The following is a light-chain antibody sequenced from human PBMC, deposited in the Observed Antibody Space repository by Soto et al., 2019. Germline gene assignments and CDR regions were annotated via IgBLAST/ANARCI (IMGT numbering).Light chain of an antibody. CDR2: EGS. J-gene: IGLJ3*02. V-gene: IGLV2-23*01. CDR3: CSYAGTSCAHWV. Sequence: QSALTQPASVSGSPGQSITISCTGTNSDVGSYNLVSWYQHHPGKAPKLMIYEGSRRPSGVSNRFSGSKSGNTASLTISGLQAEDEADYFCCSYAGTSCAHWVFGGGTKLTVL. CDR1: NSDVGSYNL.